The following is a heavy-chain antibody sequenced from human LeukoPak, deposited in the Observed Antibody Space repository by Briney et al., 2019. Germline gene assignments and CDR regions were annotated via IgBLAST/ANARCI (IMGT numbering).Heavy chain of an antibody. D-gene: IGHD2-8*01. J-gene: IGHJ3*02. CDR1: GYTFTSYY. Sequence: ASVEVSCKASGYTFTSYYMHWVRQAPGQGLEWMGIINPSGGNANYAQKFQGRVIMTRDTSTSTVYMEISSLRSEDTALYYCARQRGGQYEDGFDMWGQGTMVTVSS. CDR3: ARQRGGQYEDGFDM. CDR2: INPSGGNA. V-gene: IGHV1-46*01.